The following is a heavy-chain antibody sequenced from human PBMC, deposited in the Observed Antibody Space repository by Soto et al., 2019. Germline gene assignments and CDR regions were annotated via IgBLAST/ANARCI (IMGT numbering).Heavy chain of an antibody. CDR1: GGSISTPYW. J-gene: IGHJ3*01. CDR3: AYSTGWYRLDV. D-gene: IGHD6-19*01. V-gene: IGHV4-4*02. CDR2: VYHSGGN. Sequence: QVHLQESGPGLVKPSGTPSLTCAVSGGSISTPYWWTWVRQPPGKELEWIGDVYHSGGNNYNPSLMSRVTISLDKSKNQFSLKMMSVTAADTAIYYCAYSTGWYRLDVWGQGTMVIVSS.